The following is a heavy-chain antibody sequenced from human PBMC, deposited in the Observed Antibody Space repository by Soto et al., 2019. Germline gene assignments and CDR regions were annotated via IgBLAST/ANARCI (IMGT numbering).Heavy chain of an antibody. CDR2: TYYRSKWYN. CDR1: GDSVSSNSAA. Sequence: SQTLSLICAISGDSVSSNSAAWNWIMQSPSRGLEWLGRTYYRSKWYNDYAVSVKSRITINPDTSKNQFSLHLNSVTPEDTAVYYCARVEVGWPNVDTGVAFAYWGQGTLVTVSS. J-gene: IGHJ4*02. D-gene: IGHD5-18*01. V-gene: IGHV6-1*01. CDR3: ARVEVGWPNVDTGVAFAY.